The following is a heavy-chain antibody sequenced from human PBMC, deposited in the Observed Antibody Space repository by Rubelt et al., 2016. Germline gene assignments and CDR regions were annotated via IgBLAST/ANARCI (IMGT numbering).Heavy chain of an antibody. Sequence: YGMHWVRQAPGKGLEWVSALSGSGGSTYYADSVKGRFTISRDNSKNTLYLQMNSLRAEATAVYYCAKWTGTTPYYFDYWGQGTLVTVSS. CDR2: LSGSGGST. V-gene: IGHV3-23*01. J-gene: IGHJ4*02. D-gene: IGHD1-1*01. CDR1: YG. CDR3: AKWTGTTPYYFDY.